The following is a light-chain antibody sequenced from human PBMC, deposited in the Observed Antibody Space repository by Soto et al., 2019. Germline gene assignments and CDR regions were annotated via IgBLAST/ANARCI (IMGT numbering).Light chain of an antibody. CDR2: GAS. J-gene: IGKJ1*01. V-gene: IGKV3-15*01. CDR1: QSIRTN. CDR3: QQYFNWPLTWT. Sequence: EIVLTQSPATLSVSAGGAVTLSCRASQSIRTNVAWYQQIPGQAPRLLVYGASTRATGVPARFSGSGSGIDFTLTIISLQSEDSAFYYCQQYFNWPLTWTFGPGTKVQIK.